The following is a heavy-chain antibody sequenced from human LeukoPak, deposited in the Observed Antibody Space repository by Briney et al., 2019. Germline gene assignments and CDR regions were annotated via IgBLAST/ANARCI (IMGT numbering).Heavy chain of an antibody. J-gene: IGHJ4*02. Sequence: GGSLRLSCAASGFTVSSNYTSWVRQAPGKGLEWVSVIYSGGSTYYADSVKGRFTISRDNSKNTLYLQMNSLRAEDTAVYYCAYSSGRWSFDYWGQGTLVTVSS. D-gene: IGHD6-19*01. CDR1: GFTVSSNY. CDR3: AYSSGRWSFDY. CDR2: IYSGGST. V-gene: IGHV3-66*01.